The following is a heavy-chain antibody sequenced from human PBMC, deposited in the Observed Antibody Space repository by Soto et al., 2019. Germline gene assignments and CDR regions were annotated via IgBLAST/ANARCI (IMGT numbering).Heavy chain of an antibody. CDR3: AKDCPWFDP. CDR1: GFTFSSYG. J-gene: IGHJ5*02. CDR2: IPYDGSNK. Sequence: QVQLVESGGGVVQPGRSLRLSCAASGFTFSSYGMYWVRQAPGKGLEWVAVIPYDGSNKYYADSVKGRFTISRDNSKNTLYLQMNSLRAEDTAVYYCAKDCPWFDPWGQGTLVTVSS. V-gene: IGHV3-30*18.